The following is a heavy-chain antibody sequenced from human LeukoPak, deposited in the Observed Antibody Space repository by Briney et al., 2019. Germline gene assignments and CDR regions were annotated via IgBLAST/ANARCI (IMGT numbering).Heavy chain of an antibody. CDR1: GFTFSTCG. J-gene: IGHJ6*03. D-gene: IGHD2-15*01. Sequence: PGGSLRLSCAASGFTFSTCGIHWVRQAPGKGLEWVAFIRYDGSEKYYADSMKGRFTISRDNSKNTLYLQMNSLRTEDTAVYYCAKDAWRCSGSSCPQYYYYMDVWGKGTTVTVSS. V-gene: IGHV3-30*02. CDR2: IRYDGSEK. CDR3: AKDAWRCSGSSCPQYYYYMDV.